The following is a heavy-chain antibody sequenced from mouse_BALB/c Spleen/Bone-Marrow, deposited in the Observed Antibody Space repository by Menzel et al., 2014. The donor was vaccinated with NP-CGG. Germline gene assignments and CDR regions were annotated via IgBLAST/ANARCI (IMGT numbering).Heavy chain of an antibody. Sequence: QVQLKESGAELVRPGSSVKISCKASGYPFSSYWMNWVKQRPGQGLEWIGQIYPGDGETNYNGKFKGNATLTADKSSSTAYMQLISLTSEDSAVYFRARKYGDYWGQGTTLTVSS. J-gene: IGHJ2*01. V-gene: IGHV1-80*01. CDR2: IYPGDGET. D-gene: IGHD2-10*02. CDR1: GYPFSSYW. CDR3: ARKYGDY.